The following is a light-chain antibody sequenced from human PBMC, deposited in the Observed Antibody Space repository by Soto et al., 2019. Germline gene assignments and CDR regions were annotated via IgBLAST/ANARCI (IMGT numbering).Light chain of an antibody. CDR2: GAS. CDR3: QQAHSTPWT. Sequence: DLQMTQSPSSLSASVGDRVIITCRASQTITTYLNWYQQKPGKAPQLLIYGASTLQSGVPSRFTGSGSGTDFTLTISSLQPEDFATYHCQQAHSTPWTFGQGTKVGIK. J-gene: IGKJ1*01. V-gene: IGKV1-39*01. CDR1: QTITTY.